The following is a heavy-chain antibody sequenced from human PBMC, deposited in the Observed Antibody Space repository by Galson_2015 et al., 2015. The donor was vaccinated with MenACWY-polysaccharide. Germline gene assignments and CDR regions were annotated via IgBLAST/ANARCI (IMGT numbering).Heavy chain of an antibody. D-gene: IGHD1-26*01. V-gene: IGHV3-23*01. Sequence: SLRLSCAVSGFTFSSYVMSWVRQAPGRRLEWVSSITDSGSSTYYVDSVKGRFTISRDNSKNTLFLQMNSLRADDTAVYHCAKGGREVDNWLDPWGQGALVTVSS. CDR1: GFTFSSYV. CDR3: AKGGREVDNWLDP. CDR2: ITDSGSST. J-gene: IGHJ5*02.